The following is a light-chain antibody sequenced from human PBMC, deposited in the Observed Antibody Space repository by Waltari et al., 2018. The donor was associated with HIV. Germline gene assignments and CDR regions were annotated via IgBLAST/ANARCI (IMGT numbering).Light chain of an antibody. CDR1: SSGVGNYNR. CDR2: EVT. Sequence: QSALTQPASVSGSPGQSITLPRTETSSGVGNYNRDSRYQHYGGKAPKLLIYEVTKRPSGISSRFSGSKSGNTSSLTISDLQAEDEATYYCCSYGSSATFVVFGGGTRVTV. CDR3: CSYGSSATFVV. J-gene: IGLJ2*01. V-gene: IGLV2-23*02.